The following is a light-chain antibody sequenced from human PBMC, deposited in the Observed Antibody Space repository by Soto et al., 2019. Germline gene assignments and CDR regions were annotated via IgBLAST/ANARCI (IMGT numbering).Light chain of an antibody. V-gene: IGKV3-20*01. Sequence: GNLSVSRGGVAIGGCRASQSVSSSYLAWYQQKPGQAPRLLIYGASSRATGIPDRFSGSGYGTDFTLPICRLEPEDFAVNYCQQYGSSPTFAQGTKVDIK. J-gene: IGKJ1*01. CDR1: QSVSSSY. CDR2: GAS. CDR3: QQYGSSPT.